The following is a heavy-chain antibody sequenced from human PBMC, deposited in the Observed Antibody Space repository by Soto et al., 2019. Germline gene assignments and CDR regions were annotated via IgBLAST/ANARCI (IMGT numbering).Heavy chain of an antibody. D-gene: IGHD3-10*01. CDR2: IYHSGST. CDR3: ARENNVLPGGYFDY. J-gene: IGHJ4*02. CDR1: GGSISSGGYS. Sequence: SATLSLTCAVSGGSISSGGYSWSWIRQPPGKGLEWIGYIYHSGSTYYNPSLKSRVTISVDRSKNQFSLKLSSVTAADTAVYYCARENNVLPGGYFDYWGQGTLVTSPQ. V-gene: IGHV4-30-2*01.